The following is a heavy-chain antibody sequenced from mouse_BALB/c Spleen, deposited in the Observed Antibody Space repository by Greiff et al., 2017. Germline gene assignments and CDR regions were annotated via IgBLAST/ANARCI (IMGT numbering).Heavy chain of an antibody. CDR2: ISSGGSYT. V-gene: IGHV5-6*01. CDR3: ARHEPAWAY. Sequence: EVQRVESGGDLVKPGGSLKLSCAASGFTFSSYGMSWVRQTPDKRLEWVATISSGGSYTYYPDSVKGRFTISRDNAKNTLYLQMSSLKSEDTAMYYCARHEPAWAYWGQGTLVTVSA. J-gene: IGHJ3*01. CDR1: GFTFSSYG.